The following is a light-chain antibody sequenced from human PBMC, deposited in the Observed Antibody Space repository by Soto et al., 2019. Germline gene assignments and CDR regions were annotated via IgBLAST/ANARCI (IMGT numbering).Light chain of an antibody. Sequence: EIVLTHSPGTLSLSPGERATLACRASQSVRSSYLAWYQQKPGQAPRLLLYGTSTRATGIPDRFSGSGSGTDFTLTISRLEPEDFAVYYCQQYGNSPRFTFGPGTKVDIK. J-gene: IGKJ3*01. CDR1: QSVRSSY. CDR3: QQYGNSPRFT. CDR2: GTS. V-gene: IGKV3-20*01.